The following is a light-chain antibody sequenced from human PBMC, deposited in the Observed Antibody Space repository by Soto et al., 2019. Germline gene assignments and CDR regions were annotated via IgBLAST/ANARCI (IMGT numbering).Light chain of an antibody. Sequence: EIMMTQSPATLSVSPVERATFSCRASQSVSSNLAWYQQKAGQAPRLLIYGASARATGIPARFSGSGSGTEFTLSISSLQSEDFAVYYCQQYYDWPSLTFGGGTKVDIK. CDR1: QSVSSN. V-gene: IGKV3-15*01. CDR3: QQYYDWPSLT. J-gene: IGKJ4*01. CDR2: GAS.